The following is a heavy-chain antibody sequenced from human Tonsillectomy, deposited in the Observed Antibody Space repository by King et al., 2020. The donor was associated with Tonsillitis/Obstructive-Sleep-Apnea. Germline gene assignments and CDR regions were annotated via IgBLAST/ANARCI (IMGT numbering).Heavy chain of an antibody. Sequence: QLQESGPGLVKPSETLSLTCSVSGGSISSSSYYWGWIRQPPGKGLEWIGTIYYSGSTYYNPSLKSRVTISVDTSKNQFSLKLSSVTAADTAVYYCARHERDDFLSGFFVDYWGQGTLVTVSS. J-gene: IGHJ4*02. CDR1: GGSISSSSYY. CDR3: ARHERDDFLSGFFVDY. CDR2: IYYSGST. D-gene: IGHD3-3*01. V-gene: IGHV4-39*01.